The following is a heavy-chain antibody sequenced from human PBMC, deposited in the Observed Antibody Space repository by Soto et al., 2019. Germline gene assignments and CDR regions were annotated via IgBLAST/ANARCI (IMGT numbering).Heavy chain of an antibody. CDR3: AKAGYDILTGYYLGRPAHYGMDV. J-gene: IGHJ6*02. Sequence: GGSLRLSCAASWFPFSSYAISWGRQAPGKGLEWVSAFCGCGGSTYYADSVKGRFTISRDNSKNTLYLQMNSLRAEDTAVYYCAKAGYDILTGYYLGRPAHYGMDVWGQGTTVTVSS. V-gene: IGHV3-23*01. CDR2: FCGCGGST. D-gene: IGHD3-9*01. CDR1: WFPFSSYA.